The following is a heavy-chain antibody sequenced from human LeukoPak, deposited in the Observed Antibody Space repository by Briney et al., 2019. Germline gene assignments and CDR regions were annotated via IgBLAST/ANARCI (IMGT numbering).Heavy chain of an antibody. CDR3: ARDLLTGTRYGMDV. CDR1: GYTFTGYY. CDR2: ISPDSGGT. D-gene: IGHD1-20*01. J-gene: IGHJ6*02. V-gene: IGHV1-2*02. Sequence: ASVKVPCKASGYTFTGYYMYWVRQAPGQGLEWMGWISPDSGGTNYAQKFQGRVTMTRDTSISTAYMELSRLTSGDTAVYYCARDLLTGTRYGMDVGGQGTTVTVSS.